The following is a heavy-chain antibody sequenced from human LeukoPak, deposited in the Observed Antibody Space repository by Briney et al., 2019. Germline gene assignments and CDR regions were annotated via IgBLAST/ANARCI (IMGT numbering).Heavy chain of an antibody. CDR3: ARMSYASTASSNVNWFDP. J-gene: IGHJ5*02. V-gene: IGHV1-8*01. CDR2: MNPNSGNT. CDR1: GYTFTSYG. D-gene: IGHD2/OR15-2a*01. Sequence: ASVKVSCRASGYTFTSYGIIWGRQAAGQGLEWMGWMNPNSGNTGYAQKFQGRVTLTRNTSIGTAYMELSSLRSEDTAVYYCARMSYASTASSNVNWFDPWGQGSLVTVSS.